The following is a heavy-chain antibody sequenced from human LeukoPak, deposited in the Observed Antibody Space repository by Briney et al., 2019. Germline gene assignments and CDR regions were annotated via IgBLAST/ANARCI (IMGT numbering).Heavy chain of an antibody. CDR3: ARDMYSSGSSYGMDV. D-gene: IGHD6-19*01. CDR1: GFTVSSNY. CDR2: IYSGGST. V-gene: IGHV3-53*01. J-gene: IGHJ6*02. Sequence: PGGSLRLSCAASGFTVSSNYMSWVRQAPGKGLQWVSLIYSGGSTYYADSVKGRFTISRDNSKNTLYLQMNSLRAEDTAVYYCARDMYSSGSSYGMDVWGQGTTVTVSS.